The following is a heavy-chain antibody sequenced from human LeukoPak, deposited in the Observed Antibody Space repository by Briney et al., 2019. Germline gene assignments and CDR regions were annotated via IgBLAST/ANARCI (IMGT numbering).Heavy chain of an antibody. CDR2: ITYGGKT. CDR3: ARRRDTAALFYRYYYLDV. J-gene: IGHJ6*03. D-gene: IGHD2-2*01. Sequence: SETLSLTCAVYGGSFSGYYWNWIRQAPGKGLEWIGQITYGGKTKYNPSLKSRVTISIDTSKNQVSLKLHSVTAADTAVYYCARRRDTAALFYRYYYLDVWGKGTTVTISS. CDR1: GGSFSGYY. V-gene: IGHV4-34*01.